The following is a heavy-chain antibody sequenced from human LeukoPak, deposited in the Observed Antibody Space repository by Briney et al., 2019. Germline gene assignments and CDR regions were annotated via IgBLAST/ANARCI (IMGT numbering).Heavy chain of an antibody. Sequence: SETLSLTCTVYPGSFSAHYWSWIRQPPGKGLEWIGEINHSGGTNYNPSLKSRVTISLDTSKNRFSLKLSSVTAADTAIYYCARGLKLTVTNVLEFDYWGQGSLVAVSS. CDR3: ARGLKLTVTNVLEFDY. J-gene: IGHJ4*02. D-gene: IGHD4-17*01. V-gene: IGHV4-34*01. CDR2: INHSGGT. CDR1: PGSFSAHY.